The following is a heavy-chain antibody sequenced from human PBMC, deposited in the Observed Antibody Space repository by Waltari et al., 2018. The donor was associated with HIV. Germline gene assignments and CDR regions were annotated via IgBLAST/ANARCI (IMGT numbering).Heavy chain of an antibody. J-gene: IGHJ3*02. D-gene: IGHD3-10*01. CDR1: GGSFGGYS. CDR3: AAPAGFGPFDAFDI. V-gene: IGHV4-34*01. CDR2: LNHSGST. Sequence: QVQLQQWGAGLLQPSETLSLTCAVCGGSFGGYSCSWIRQPPGKGLEWIGELNHSGSTNYNPSLKSRVTISVDTSKNQFSLKLSSVTAADTAVYYCAAPAGFGPFDAFDIWGQGTMVTVSS.